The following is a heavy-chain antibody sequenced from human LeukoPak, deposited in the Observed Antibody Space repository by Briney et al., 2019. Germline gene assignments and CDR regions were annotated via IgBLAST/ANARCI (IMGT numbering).Heavy chain of an antibody. CDR1: GASLNPYY. J-gene: IGHJ4*02. D-gene: IGHD2/OR15-2a*01. V-gene: IGHV4-4*07. Sequence: SETLSLTCTVSGASLNPYYWSWIRQPAGKELEWIGRIFSSGLTNYNPSLKSRVTISLDTSKNQFSLKLSSVTAADTAVYYCAGHHPRNTVDFWGQGTLVTVSS. CDR3: AGHHPRNTVDF. CDR2: IFSSGLT.